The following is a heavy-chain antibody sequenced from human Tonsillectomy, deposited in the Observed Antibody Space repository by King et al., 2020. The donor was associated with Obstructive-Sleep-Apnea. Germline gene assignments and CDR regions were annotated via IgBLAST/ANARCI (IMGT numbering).Heavy chain of an antibody. Sequence: LQLQESGPGLVKPSQTLSLTCTVSGGSISSGGYYWSWIRQHPGKGLEWIGYIFYSGNTYYNPSLKSRVTMAVDTSKNQFSLKLSSVTAADTAVYYCATRDVHRVMVAFDYWGQGTLVTVSS. D-gene: IGHD5-18*01. CDR3: ATRDVHRVMVAFDY. CDR2: IFYSGNT. J-gene: IGHJ4*02. V-gene: IGHV4-31*03. CDR1: GGSISSGGYY.